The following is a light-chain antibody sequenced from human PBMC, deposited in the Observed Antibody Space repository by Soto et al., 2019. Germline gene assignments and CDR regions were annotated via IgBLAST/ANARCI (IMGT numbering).Light chain of an antibody. V-gene: IGKV3-20*01. J-gene: IGKJ1*01. Sequence: EVVLTQSPGTLSLSPGERATLYCRTSQTIVSTYLSWYQQKAGQAPRLLMYGTSSRATGLPDRFSGSRSGTDFSLIISSVEPEDFAIYYCQQYSGSPPLTFGQGTKVEVK. CDR1: QTIVSTY. CDR2: GTS. CDR3: QQYSGSPPLT.